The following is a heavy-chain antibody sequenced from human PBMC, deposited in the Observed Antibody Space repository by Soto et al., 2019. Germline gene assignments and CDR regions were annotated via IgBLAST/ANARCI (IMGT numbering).Heavy chain of an antibody. V-gene: IGHV5-51*01. D-gene: IGHD3-9*01. CDR1: GYSFTSNW. CDR3: ARRVYYDFLTGYDKSPGYFDY. CDR2: IYPGDSDA. J-gene: IGHJ4*01. Sequence: GESLKISCKGSGYSFTSNWIGWVRQMPGKGLEWMGIIYPGDSDARYSPSFRGQVTISADKSTSSAYLQWSSLKASDTAMYYCARRVYYDFLTGYDKSPGYFDYWGHGTLVTVSS.